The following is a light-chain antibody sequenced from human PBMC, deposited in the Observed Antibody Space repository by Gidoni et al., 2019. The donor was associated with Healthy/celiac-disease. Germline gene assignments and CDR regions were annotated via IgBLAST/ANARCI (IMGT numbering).Light chain of an antibody. Sequence: EIVFTQPPATLSLPPGERAIHSYRASQSVSSYLAWYQQKPGQAPRLLIYDASNRATGIPARFSGSGSGTDFTLTISSLEPEDFAVYYYQQRSNWPPFTFGPGTKVDIK. CDR3: QQRSNWPPFT. J-gene: IGKJ3*01. CDR1: QSVSSY. V-gene: IGKV3-11*01. CDR2: DAS.